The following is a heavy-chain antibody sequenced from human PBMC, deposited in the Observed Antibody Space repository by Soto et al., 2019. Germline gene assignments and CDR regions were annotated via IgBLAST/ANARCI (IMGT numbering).Heavy chain of an antibody. CDR1: GFTFSSYG. Sequence: PGGSLRLSCAVSGFTFSSYGMHWVRQAPGKGLEWVAIIWYDGSNKYYADSVKGRFTISRDNSKNTLYLQMNSLRAEDTAVYYCARHPERIAQIGWFDPWGQGTLVTVSS. J-gene: IGHJ5*02. CDR2: IWYDGSNK. CDR3: ARHPERIAQIGWFDP. V-gene: IGHV3-33*01. D-gene: IGHD6-13*01.